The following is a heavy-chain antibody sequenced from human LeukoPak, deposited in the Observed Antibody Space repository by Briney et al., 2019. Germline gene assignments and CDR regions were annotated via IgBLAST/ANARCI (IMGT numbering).Heavy chain of an antibody. CDR1: GGSISSSSYY. D-gene: IGHD6-13*01. CDR3: ARDRGVNGYSSSWYDY. J-gene: IGHJ4*02. V-gene: IGHV4-39*07. CDR2: IYYSGST. Sequence: SETLSLTCTVSGGSISSSSYYWGWIRQPPGKGLEWFGSIYYSGSTYYNPSLKSRVTISVDTSKNQFSLKLSSVTAADTAVYDCARDRGVNGYSSSWYDYWGQGTLVTVSS.